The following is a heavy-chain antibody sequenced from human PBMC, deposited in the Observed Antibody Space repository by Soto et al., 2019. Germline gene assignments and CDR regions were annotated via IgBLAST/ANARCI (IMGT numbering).Heavy chain of an antibody. V-gene: IGHV3-23*01. Sequence: PGGSLRLSCAASGFTCSSYAMNWVRQAPGKGLEWVSVISGSGGSTFYADSVKGRFTISRDNSKNTLYLQMNSLRAEDTALYYCAKVMRAAAGTGEYSGQGTLVTVSS. CDR3: AKVMRAAAGTGEY. J-gene: IGHJ4*02. CDR1: GFTCSSYA. CDR2: ISGSGGST. D-gene: IGHD6-13*01.